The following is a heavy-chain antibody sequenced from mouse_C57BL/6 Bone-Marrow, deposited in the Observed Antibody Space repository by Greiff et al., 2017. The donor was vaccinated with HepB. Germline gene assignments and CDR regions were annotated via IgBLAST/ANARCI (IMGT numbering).Heavy chain of an antibody. J-gene: IGHJ4*01. Sequence: EVHLVESGAELVRPGASVKLSCTASGFNIKDDYMHWVKQRPEQGLEWIGWIDPENGDTEYASKFQGKATITADKSSNTAYLQLSSLTSEDTAVYYCTTWSLITAVRGVYAMDYWGQGTSVTVSS. D-gene: IGHD1-1*01. V-gene: IGHV14-4*01. CDR2: IDPENGDT. CDR3: TTWSLITAVRGVYAMDY. CDR1: GFNIKDDY.